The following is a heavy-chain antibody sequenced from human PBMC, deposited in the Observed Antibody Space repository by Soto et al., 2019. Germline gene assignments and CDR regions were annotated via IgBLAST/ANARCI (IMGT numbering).Heavy chain of an antibody. CDR2: IGDNGGGA. V-gene: IGHV3-23*01. D-gene: IGHD2-2*03. J-gene: IGHJ5*02. CDR3: AKVKCQEWKLFFDA. CDR1: GFTFRNYA. Sequence: EVRLLESGGSLVHPGGSLTLSCAGSGFTFRNYAMMWVRQAPGKGLEWVSVIGDNGGGASYARSVKGRFTISRDNSKDILYLEMNSLRAEDTAVYHCAKVKCQEWKLFFDAWGQGTPVTVSS.